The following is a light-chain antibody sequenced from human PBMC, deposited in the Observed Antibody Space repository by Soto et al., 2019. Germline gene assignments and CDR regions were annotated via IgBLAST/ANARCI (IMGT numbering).Light chain of an antibody. Sequence: QPVLTQPPSVSGAPGQRVTIPCTGSSSNIGAGYDVHWYQHLPGTAPKLLIYGNSNRPSGVPDRFSGSKSGTSASLAITGLQAEDEADYYCQSYDSSLSGSRVFGGGTKLTVL. CDR2: GNS. CDR1: SSNIGAGYD. J-gene: IGLJ3*02. V-gene: IGLV1-40*01. CDR3: QSYDSSLSGSRV.